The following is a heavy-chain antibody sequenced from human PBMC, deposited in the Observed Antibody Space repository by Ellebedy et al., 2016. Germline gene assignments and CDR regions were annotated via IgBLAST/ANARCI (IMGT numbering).Heavy chain of an antibody. CDR1: GDSISSSSHF. D-gene: IGHD3-22*01. CDR2: IYNTGNT. J-gene: IGHJ1*01. V-gene: IGHV4-39*01. Sequence: SETLSLTCTVSGDSISSSSHFWGWVRQPPGKGLEWIGQIYNTGNTYQNPSLKSRVTISVDTSKNQFSLKLSSVTAADTAAYYCARHRYPAYDSSGYYPLNLEYFQHWGQGTLVTVSS. CDR3: ARHRYPAYDSSGYYPLNLEYFQH.